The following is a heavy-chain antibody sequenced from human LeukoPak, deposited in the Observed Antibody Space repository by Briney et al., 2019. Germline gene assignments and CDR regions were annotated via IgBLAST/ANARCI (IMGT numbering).Heavy chain of an antibody. D-gene: IGHD2-2*01. J-gene: IGHJ6*02. CDR2: IIPIFGTA. CDR3: ASDPKVVPAAIHYYYYGMDV. Sequence: ASVKVSCKASGGTFSSYASSWVRQAPGQGLEWMGGIIPIFGTANYAQKFQGRVTITADESTSTAYMELSSLRSGDTAVYYCASDPKVVPAAIHYYYYGMDVWGRGTTVTVSS. CDR1: GGTFSSYA. V-gene: IGHV1-69*13.